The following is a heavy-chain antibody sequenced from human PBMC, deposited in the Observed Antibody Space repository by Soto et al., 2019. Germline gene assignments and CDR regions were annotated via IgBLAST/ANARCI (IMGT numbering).Heavy chain of an antibody. CDR3: AKEEGHPSWFDP. V-gene: IGHV3-23*01. CDR2: ITASGGGA. J-gene: IGHJ5*02. CDR1: GLTFTTYA. Sequence: EVQLLESGGGLVQPGGSLRLSCAASGLTFTTYAMTWVRQAPGKGLEWVSAITASGGGAYYAESVKGRFTISRDNSKNTLYLQMNSLSAEDTAAYYCAKEEGHPSWFDPWGQGTLVTVSS.